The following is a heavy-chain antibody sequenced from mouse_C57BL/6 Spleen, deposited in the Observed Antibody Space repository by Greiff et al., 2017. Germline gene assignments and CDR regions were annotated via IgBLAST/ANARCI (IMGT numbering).Heavy chain of an antibody. CDR1: GYAFTNYL. J-gene: IGHJ1*03. V-gene: IGHV1-54*01. CDR3: AKYYYGSSYGYFDV. Sequence: VQLQQSGAELVRPGTSVKVSCKASGYAFTNYLIEWVKQRPGQGLEWIGVINPGSGGTNYNEKFKGKATLTADKSSSTAYMQLSSLTSEDSAFEFCAKYYYGSSYGYFDVWGTGTTVTGSS. D-gene: IGHD1-1*01. CDR2: INPGSGGT.